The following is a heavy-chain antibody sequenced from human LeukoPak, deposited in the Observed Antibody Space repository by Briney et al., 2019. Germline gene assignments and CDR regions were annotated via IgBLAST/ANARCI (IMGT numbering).Heavy chain of an antibody. V-gene: IGHV3-7*01. Sequence: GGSLRLSCAASGFTFSSYWMSWVRQAPGKGLERVANIKQDGSEKYYVDSVKGRFTISRDNAKNSLYLQMNSLRAEDTAVYYCARGNNVLLWFGELWGAFDIWGQGTMVTVSS. D-gene: IGHD3-10*01. J-gene: IGHJ3*02. CDR2: IKQDGSEK. CDR3: ARGNNVLLWFGELWGAFDI. CDR1: GFTFSSYW.